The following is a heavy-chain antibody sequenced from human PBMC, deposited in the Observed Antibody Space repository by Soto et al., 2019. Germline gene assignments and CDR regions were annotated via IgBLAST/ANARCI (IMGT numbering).Heavy chain of an antibody. CDR2: IYFTGAT. J-gene: IGHJ4*02. V-gene: IGHV4-31*03. D-gene: IGHD2-21*02. Sequence: QVQLQESGPGLVKPSQTLSLTCNVSGASISSGTSYWTWIRQHPGEGLEWIGHIYFTGATYSNPSLRSRLTMSVDTSKNQFSLKLTSVTAADTDTYYCASIPRRGYSYGIDYWGQGTLVTVSS. CDR3: ASIPRRGYSYGIDY. CDR1: GASISSGTSY.